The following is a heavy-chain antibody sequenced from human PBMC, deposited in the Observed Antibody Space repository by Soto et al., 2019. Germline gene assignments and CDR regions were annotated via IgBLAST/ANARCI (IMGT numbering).Heavy chain of an antibody. CDR3: VKGNGGDY. Sequence: EVQLLESGGGSVQPGGSLRLSCAASGFTFITYDMTWVRQAPGKGLEWVSVSRGSDGSTYYADSVEGRFTISRDNSKNSGYPQIISLRADDTAIFYCVKGNGGDYWAQGTLVTVSS. D-gene: IGHD1-1*01. V-gene: IGHV3-23*01. CDR2: SRGSDGST. CDR1: GFTFITYD. J-gene: IGHJ4*02.